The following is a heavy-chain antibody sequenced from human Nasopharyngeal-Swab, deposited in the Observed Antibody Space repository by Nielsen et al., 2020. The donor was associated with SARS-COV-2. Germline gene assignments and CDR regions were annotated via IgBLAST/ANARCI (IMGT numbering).Heavy chain of an antibody. J-gene: IGHJ5*02. D-gene: IGHD6-13*01. CDR2: IYYSGNT. Sequence: SETLSPTCTVAGASISSSRYYWGWIRQPPGKGLEWIGSIYYSGNTHYNPSLKSRVTISVDTSKNQFSLKLSSVTAADAAVYYCASSIAAAGANWFDPWGQGTLVTVSS. V-gene: IGHV4-39*01. CDR3: ASSIAAAGANWFDP. CDR1: GASISSSRYY.